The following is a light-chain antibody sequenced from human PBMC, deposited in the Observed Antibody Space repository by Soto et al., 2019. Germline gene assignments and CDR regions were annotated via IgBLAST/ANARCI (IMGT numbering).Light chain of an antibody. CDR2: DAS. CDR3: QQYNSYPYT. Sequence: DIQMTQSPSTVSASVGDGVTITCRASQSVRTWLAWYQQKPGKAPKLLIYDASTLESGVSSGFSGSGSGTEVPLTLSSLQPDDFATYYCQQYNSYPYTFGQGTKLEIK. V-gene: IGKV1-5*01. CDR1: QSVRTW. J-gene: IGKJ2*01.